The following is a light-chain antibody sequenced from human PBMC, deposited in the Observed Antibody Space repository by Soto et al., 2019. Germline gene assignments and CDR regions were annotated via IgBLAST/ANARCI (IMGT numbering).Light chain of an antibody. V-gene: IGLV2-11*01. Sequence: QSALTQPRSVSGSPGQSVTISCTGTSSDVGGYNYVSWYQQHPGKAPKLMIYDVSKRPSGVPDRFSGSKSGNTASLTISGLQGEDEADYYCCSYAGIYTWVFGGGTKLTVL. CDR2: DVS. CDR3: CSYAGIYTWV. CDR1: SSDVGGYNY. J-gene: IGLJ2*01.